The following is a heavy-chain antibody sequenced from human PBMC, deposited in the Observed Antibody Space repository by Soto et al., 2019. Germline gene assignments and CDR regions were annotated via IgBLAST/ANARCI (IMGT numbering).Heavy chain of an antibody. J-gene: IGHJ5*02. CDR3: ARHDGICSGGSCYSEWFDP. CDR1: GGSISSIIYY. V-gene: IGHV4-39*01. CDR2: IFYSGST. D-gene: IGHD2-15*01. Sequence: SETLSLTCTVSGGSISSIIYYWGWIRQPPGKGLEWIGSIFYSGSTYYNPSLKSRVTISVDTSKNQFSLKLTSVTAADTAVYYCARHDGICSGGSCYSEWFDPWGQGTLVTVSS.